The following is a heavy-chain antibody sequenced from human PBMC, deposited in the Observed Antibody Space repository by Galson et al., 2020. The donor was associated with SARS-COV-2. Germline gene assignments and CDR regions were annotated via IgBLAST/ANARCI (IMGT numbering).Heavy chain of an antibody. CDR1: GDSIGSGAFY. CDR2: VYDIVNT. Sequence: SETLSLTCTVSGDSIGSGAFYWTWIRQRPGKGLEWIGNVYDIVNTNYNPSFQSRITISVDTSKSQFYLSLTSVTAADTARYFCAREEIPRRYYDSTGYYWMGAFDSWGQGTMV. J-gene: IGHJ3*02. V-gene: IGHV4-31*03. CDR3: AREEIPRRYYDSTGYYWMGAFDS. D-gene: IGHD3-22*01.